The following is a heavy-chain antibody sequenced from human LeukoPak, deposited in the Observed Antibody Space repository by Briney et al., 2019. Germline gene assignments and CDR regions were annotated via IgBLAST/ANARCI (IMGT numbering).Heavy chain of an antibody. Sequence: PSETLSLTCTVSGGSISSSSYYWGWIRQPPGKGLEWVGSIYYSGSTYYNPSLKSRVTISVDTSKNQFSLKLSSVTAADTAVYYCARHLKGGQASIFGGRRLDYYYYYMDVWGKGTTVTVSS. CDR2: IYYSGST. D-gene: IGHD3-3*01. CDR3: ARHLKGGQASIFGGRRLDYYYYYMDV. J-gene: IGHJ6*03. V-gene: IGHV4-39*01. CDR1: GGSISSSSYY.